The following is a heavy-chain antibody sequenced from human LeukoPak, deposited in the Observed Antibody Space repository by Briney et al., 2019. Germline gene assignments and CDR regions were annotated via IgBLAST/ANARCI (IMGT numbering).Heavy chain of an antibody. CDR1: RFTFSTYS. V-gene: IGHV3-48*01. D-gene: IGHD3-22*01. Sequence: GGSLRLSCVASRFTFSTYSMNWVRQAPGKGLEWVSYISSSSSSIFYADSVKGRFTISRDNAKNSLYLQMNSLTAEDTAVYYCARQNGAGYYYYFDSWSQGTLVTVSS. CDR3: ARQNGAGYYYYFDS. CDR2: ISSSSSSI. J-gene: IGHJ4*02.